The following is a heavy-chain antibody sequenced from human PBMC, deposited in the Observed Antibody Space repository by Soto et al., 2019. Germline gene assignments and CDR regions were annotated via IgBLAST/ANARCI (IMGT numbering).Heavy chain of an antibody. Sequence: SETLSLTCSVSGGSVNSAAYYWSWIRQSPGKGLEWIGYIYYSGGTSYNPSLTSRVTISLDTSNNQFSLTLTSVTAADTAIYYCARAMVWGGVYSDFWGQGTLVTVSS. CDR2: IYYSGGT. CDR1: GGSVNSAAYY. D-gene: IGHD2-8*02. CDR3: ARAMVWGGVYSDF. V-gene: IGHV4-61*08. J-gene: IGHJ4*02.